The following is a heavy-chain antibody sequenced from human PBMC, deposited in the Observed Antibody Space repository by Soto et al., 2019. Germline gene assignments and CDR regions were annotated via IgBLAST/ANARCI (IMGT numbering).Heavy chain of an antibody. D-gene: IGHD3-16*01. Sequence: GESLKISCKGSGYSFTSYWISWVRQMPGKGLEWMGRIDPSDSYTNYSPSFQGHVTISADKSISTAYLQWSSLKASDTAMYYCARQGGRGTTRGYYYYYGMDVWGQGTTVTVYS. CDR3: ARQGGRGTTRGYYYYYGMDV. J-gene: IGHJ6*02. V-gene: IGHV5-10-1*01. CDR2: IDPSDSYT. CDR1: GYSFTSYW.